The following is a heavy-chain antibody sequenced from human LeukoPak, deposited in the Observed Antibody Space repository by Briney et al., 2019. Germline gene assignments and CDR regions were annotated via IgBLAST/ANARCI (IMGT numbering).Heavy chain of an antibody. Sequence: SETLSLTCAVYGGSFSGYYWSWIRQPPGKGLEWIGEINHSGSTNYNPSLKSRVTISVDTSKNQFSLKLSSVTAADTAVYYCARGPWVCHPYPGFYYYYYMDVWGKGTTVTVSS. D-gene: IGHD3-10*01. CDR2: INHSGST. V-gene: IGHV4-34*01. J-gene: IGHJ6*03. CDR1: GGSFSGYY. CDR3: ARGPWVCHPYPGFYYYYYMDV.